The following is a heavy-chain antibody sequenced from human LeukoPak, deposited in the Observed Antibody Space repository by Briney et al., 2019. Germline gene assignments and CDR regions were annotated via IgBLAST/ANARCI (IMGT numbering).Heavy chain of an antibody. CDR2: INPKTDGT. CDR3: APAGYYDSSGSSHDAFDI. Sequence: ASVKVSCKASGYTFTDYYMHWVRHAPGRGREWMGWINPKTDGTSYGQRFQGRVSMTTDTSIATFYMDLSSLTSDDTAVYYCAPAGYYDSSGSSHDAFDIWGQGTMVTVSS. D-gene: IGHD3-22*01. CDR1: GYTFTDYY. J-gene: IGHJ3*02. V-gene: IGHV1-2*02.